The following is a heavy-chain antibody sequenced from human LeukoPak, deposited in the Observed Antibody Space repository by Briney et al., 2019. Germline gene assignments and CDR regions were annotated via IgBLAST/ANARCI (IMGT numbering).Heavy chain of an antibody. V-gene: IGHV4-38-2*01. Sequence: SETLSLTCAVSGYSISSGYYWGWIRQPPGKGLEWIGSIFHSGSTYYNPSLKSRVNMSVDTSKNQISLKLSSVTAADTAVYYCARGLGYCSGGSCPRWFDPWGRGTLVTVSS. CDR2: IFHSGST. J-gene: IGHJ5*02. D-gene: IGHD2-15*01. CDR3: ARGLGYCSGGSCPRWFDP. CDR1: GYSISSGYY.